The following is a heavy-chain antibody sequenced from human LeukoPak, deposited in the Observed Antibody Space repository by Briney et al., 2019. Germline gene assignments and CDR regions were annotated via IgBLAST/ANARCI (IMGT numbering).Heavy chain of an antibody. J-gene: IGHJ4*02. D-gene: IGHD6-19*01. V-gene: IGHV3-11*01. CDR3: ARKERSSGWYMVDY. Sequence: GGSLRLSCAASGFTFSDYYMSWIRQAPGKGLEWVSYISSSGSTIYYADSVKGRFTISRDNAKNSLYLQMNSPRAEDTAVYYCARKERSSGWYMVDYWGQGTLVTVSS. CDR1: GFTFSDYY. CDR2: ISSSGSTI.